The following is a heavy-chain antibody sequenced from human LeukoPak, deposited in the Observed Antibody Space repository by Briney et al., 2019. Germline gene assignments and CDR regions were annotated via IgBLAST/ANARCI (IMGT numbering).Heavy chain of an antibody. CDR3: ARVGRIQLWPDFDY. CDR1: GGSISSGGYY. Sequence: AWETLSLTCTVSGGSISSGGYYWSWIRQHPGKGLEWIGYIYYSGSTNYNPSLKSRVTISVDTSKNQFSLKLSSVTAADTAVYYCARVGRIQLWPDFDYWGQGTLVTVSS. CDR2: IYYSGST. V-gene: IGHV4-61*08. D-gene: IGHD5-18*01. J-gene: IGHJ4*02.